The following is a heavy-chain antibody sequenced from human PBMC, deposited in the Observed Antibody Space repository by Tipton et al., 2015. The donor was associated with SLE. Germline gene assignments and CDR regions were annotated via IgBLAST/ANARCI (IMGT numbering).Heavy chain of an antibody. J-gene: IGHJ2*01. CDR3: ARDPQTVSYSPRYWYFDL. CDR1: GFTFSSYS. V-gene: IGHV3-23*01. CDR2: ISGSGGST. Sequence: SLRLSCAASGFTFSSYSMNWVRQAPGKRLEWVSVISGSGGSTYYADSVKGRFTISRDNSKNTLYLQMNSLRAEDTAVYYCARDPQTVSYSPRYWYFDLWGRGTLVTVSS. D-gene: IGHD2-15*01.